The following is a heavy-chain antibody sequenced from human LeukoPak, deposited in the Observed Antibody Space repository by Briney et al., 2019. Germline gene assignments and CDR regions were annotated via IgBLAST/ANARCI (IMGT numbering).Heavy chain of an antibody. V-gene: IGHV3-30*04. CDR3: ARDSQYYDILTGYFSYFDD. CDR2: ISYDGSNK. Sequence: GGSLRLSCAASGFTFSDHAMHWVRQAPGKGLERVVVISYDGSNKYHADSVKGRFTISRDNSKNTLYLQMNSLRAEDTAVYFCARDSQYYDILTGYFSYFDDWGQGTLVTVSP. CDR1: GFTFSDHA. D-gene: IGHD3-9*01. J-gene: IGHJ4*02.